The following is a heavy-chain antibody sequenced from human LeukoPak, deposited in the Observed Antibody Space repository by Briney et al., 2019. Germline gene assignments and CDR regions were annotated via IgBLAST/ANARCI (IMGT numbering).Heavy chain of an antibody. D-gene: IGHD7-27*01. CDR2: FDPEDGET. CDR3: ATVLTGDRGDAFDI. Sequence: ASVKVSCKVSGYTLTELSMHWVRQAPGKGLEWMGGFDPEDGETIYAQKFQGRVTMTEDTSTDTAYMELSSLRSEDTAVYYCATVLTGDRGDAFDIWGQGTMVTVSS. V-gene: IGHV1-24*01. J-gene: IGHJ3*02. CDR1: GYTLTELS.